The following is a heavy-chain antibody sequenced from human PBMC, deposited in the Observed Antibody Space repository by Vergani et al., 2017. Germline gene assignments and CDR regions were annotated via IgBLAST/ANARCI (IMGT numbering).Heavy chain of an antibody. D-gene: IGHD5-12*01. CDR1: GFTFSSYA. J-gene: IGHJ4*02. CDR3: ARGEVATIDPSFDY. CDR2: ISYDGSNK. V-gene: IGHV3-30-3*01. Sequence: QVQLVESGGGVVQPGRSLRLSCAASGFTFSSYAMHWVRQAPGKGLEWVAVISYDGSNKYYADSVKGRFTISRDNSKNTLYLQMNSLRAEETAVYYCARGEVATIDPSFDYWGQGTLVTVSS.